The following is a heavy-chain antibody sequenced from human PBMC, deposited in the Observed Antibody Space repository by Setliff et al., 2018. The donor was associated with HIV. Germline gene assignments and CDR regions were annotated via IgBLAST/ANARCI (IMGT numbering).Heavy chain of an antibody. Sequence: SETLSLTCTVSGGSISSYYWSWIRQPPGKGLEWIGYIYYSGTTNYNPSLKSRVTISVDTSKNQFSLKLSSVTAADTAVYYCIIAYSSGWLAPMGFDSWGQGTLVTVSS. CDR1: GGSISSYY. V-gene: IGHV4-59*08. D-gene: IGHD6-19*01. CDR2: IYYSGTT. CDR3: IIAYSSGWLAPMGFDS. J-gene: IGHJ4*02.